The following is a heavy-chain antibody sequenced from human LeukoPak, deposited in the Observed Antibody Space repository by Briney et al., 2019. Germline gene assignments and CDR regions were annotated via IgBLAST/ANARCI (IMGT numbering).Heavy chain of an antibody. CDR3: ARGRVRIAVAGSVDY. CDR2: INHSGST. J-gene: IGHJ4*02. D-gene: IGHD6-19*01. V-gene: IGHV4-34*01. Sequence: PSETLSLTCAVYGGSFSGYYWSWIRQPPGKGLEWIGEINHSGSTNYNPSLKSRVTISVDTSKNQFSLKLSSVTAADTAVYYCARGRVRIAVAGSVDYWGQGTLVTVSS. CDR1: GGSFSGYY.